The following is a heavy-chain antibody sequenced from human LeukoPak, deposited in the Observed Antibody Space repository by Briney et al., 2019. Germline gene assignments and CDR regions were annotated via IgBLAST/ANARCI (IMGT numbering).Heavy chain of an antibody. CDR3: AGDTYYYGSGSYYNRPHFDY. D-gene: IGHD3-10*01. V-gene: IGHV3-66*01. J-gene: IGHJ4*02. CDR1: GFTVSSNY. CDR2: IYSGGST. Sequence: GGSLRLSCAASGFTVSSNYMSWVRQAPGKGLEWVSVIYSGGSTYYADSVKGRFTISRDNSKNTLYLQMNSLRAEDTAVYYCAGDTYYYGSGSYYNRPHFDYWGQGTLVTVSS.